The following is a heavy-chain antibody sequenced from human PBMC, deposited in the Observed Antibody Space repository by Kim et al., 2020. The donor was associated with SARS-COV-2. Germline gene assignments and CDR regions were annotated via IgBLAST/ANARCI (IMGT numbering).Heavy chain of an antibody. CDR3: ARAMVRGVDYYYYGMDV. CDR2: IWYDGSNK. V-gene: IGHV3-33*01. J-gene: IGHJ6*02. D-gene: IGHD3-10*01. CDR1: GLTFSSYG. Sequence: GGSLRLSCAASGLTFSSYGMHWVRQAPGKGLEWVAVIWYDGSNKYYADSVKGRFTISRDNSKNTLYLQMNSLRAEDTAVYYCARAMVRGVDYYYYGMDVWGQGTTVTVSS.